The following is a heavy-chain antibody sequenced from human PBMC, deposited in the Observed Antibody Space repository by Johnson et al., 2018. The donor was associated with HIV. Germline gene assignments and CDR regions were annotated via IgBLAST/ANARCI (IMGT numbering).Heavy chain of an antibody. Sequence: VQLVESGGGLVQPGGSLRLSCSASGFIVSSNYMSWVRQAPGKGLEWVSVIYSGGSTYYADSVKGRFTISRDNSKNTLYFQMNSLRAEDTAVYYCARDKGIAARPDAFDIWGQGTMVTVSS. J-gene: IGHJ3*02. CDR2: IYSGGST. D-gene: IGHD6-6*01. CDR3: ARDKGIAARPDAFDI. V-gene: IGHV3-66*01. CDR1: GFIVSSNY.